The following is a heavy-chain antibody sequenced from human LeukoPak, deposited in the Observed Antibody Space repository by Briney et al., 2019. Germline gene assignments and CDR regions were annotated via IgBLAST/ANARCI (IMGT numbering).Heavy chain of an antibody. CDR1: GFTFSSYA. Sequence: GGSLRLSCAASGFTFSSYAMHWVRQAPGKGLEWVSVIYSGGSTYYADSVKGRFTISRDNSKNTLYLQMNSLRAEDTAVYYCARVAYSASDYWGQGTLVTVSS. D-gene: IGHD2-15*01. CDR2: IYSGGST. CDR3: ARVAYSASDY. J-gene: IGHJ4*02. V-gene: IGHV3-66*01.